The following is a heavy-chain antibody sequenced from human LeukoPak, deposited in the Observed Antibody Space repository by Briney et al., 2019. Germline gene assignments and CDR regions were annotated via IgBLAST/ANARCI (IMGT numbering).Heavy chain of an antibody. CDR1: GYTFTNYG. CDR2: INGYNGNT. CDR3: VRDKEILGLFDRLLFDP. D-gene: IGHD3-9*01. V-gene: IGHV1-18*01. J-gene: IGHJ5*02. Sequence: ASVKVSCKASGYTFTNYGISWVRQAPGQGLEWRGWINGYNGNTNYAQKFQGRVTMTTDRSTSTAHMELRSLRSDDTAVYYCVRDKEILGLFDRLLFDPWGQGTLVSVSS.